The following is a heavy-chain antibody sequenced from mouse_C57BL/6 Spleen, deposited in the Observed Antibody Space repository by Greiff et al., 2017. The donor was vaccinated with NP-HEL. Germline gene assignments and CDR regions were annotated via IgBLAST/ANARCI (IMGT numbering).Heavy chain of an antibody. V-gene: IGHV14-1*01. Sequence: VHVKQSGAELVRPGASVKLSCTASGFNIKDYYMHWVKQRPEQGLEWIGRIDPEDGDTAYAPKFKGKATMTADTSSNTAYLQLSSLTSEDTAVYYCTTSRPGFAYWGKVTLVTVSA. CDR1: GFNIKDYY. CDR2: IDPEDGDT. J-gene: IGHJ3*01. CDR3: TTSRPGFAY.